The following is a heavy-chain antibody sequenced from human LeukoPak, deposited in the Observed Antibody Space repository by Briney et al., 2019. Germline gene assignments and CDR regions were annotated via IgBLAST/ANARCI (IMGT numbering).Heavy chain of an antibody. J-gene: IGHJ6*03. CDR1: GFTFSSYE. V-gene: IGHV3-48*03. Sequence: GGSLRLSCAASGFTFSSYEMNWVRQAPGKGLEWVSYISSSGSTIYYADSVKGRFTISRDNAKNTLYLQMNSLRAEDTAVYYCATGFFYYYYMDVWGKGTTVTISS. D-gene: IGHD1-14*01. CDR2: ISSSGSTI. CDR3: ATGFFYYYYMDV.